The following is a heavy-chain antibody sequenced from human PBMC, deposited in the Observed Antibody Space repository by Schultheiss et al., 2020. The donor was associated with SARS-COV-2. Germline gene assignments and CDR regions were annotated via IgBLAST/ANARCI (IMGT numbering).Heavy chain of an antibody. CDR2: ISDSGVTT. Sequence: GGSLRLSCAASGFTFDDYAMHWVRQAPGKGLEWVSTISDSGVTTYYADSVRGRFTISRDNSKNTLYLQMNSLRAGDTAVYFCAKHRGGYYQDYWGQGSLVTVSS. J-gene: IGHJ4*02. V-gene: IGHV3-23*01. CDR1: GFTFDDYA. CDR3: AKHRGGYYQDY. D-gene: IGHD3-22*01.